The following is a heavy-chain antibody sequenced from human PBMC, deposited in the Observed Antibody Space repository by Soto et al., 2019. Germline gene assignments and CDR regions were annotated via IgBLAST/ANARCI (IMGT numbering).Heavy chain of an antibody. Sequence: SETLSLTCTVSGGSISSGDYYWSWIRQPPGKGLEWIGYIYYSGSTYYNPSLKSRVTISVDTSKNQFSLKLSSVTAADTAVYYCASYSSSSFFVYWGQGTLVTVSS. CDR1: GGSISSGDYY. CDR3: ASYSSSSFFVY. D-gene: IGHD6-6*01. CDR2: IYYSGST. J-gene: IGHJ4*02. V-gene: IGHV4-30-4*01.